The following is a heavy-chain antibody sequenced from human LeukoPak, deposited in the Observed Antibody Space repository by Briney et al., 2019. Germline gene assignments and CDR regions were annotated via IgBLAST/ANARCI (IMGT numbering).Heavy chain of an antibody. J-gene: IGHJ5*02. V-gene: IGHV4-4*07. D-gene: IGHD3-9*01. CDR1: GGSISSYY. Sequence: PSETLSLTCTVSGGSISSYYWSWIRQPAGKGLEWIGRIYRSGSTNYNPSLKSRVTMSVDTSKNQFSLKLSSVTAADTAVYYCASTEGASWFRPHNWFDPWGQGTLVTVSS. CDR2: IYRSGST. CDR3: ASTEGASWFRPHNWFDP.